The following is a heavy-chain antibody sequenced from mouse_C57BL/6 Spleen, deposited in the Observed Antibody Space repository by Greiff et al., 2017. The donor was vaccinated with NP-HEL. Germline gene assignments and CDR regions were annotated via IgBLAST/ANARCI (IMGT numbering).Heavy chain of an antibody. CDR3: TRSSPYAMDY. D-gene: IGHD1-1*01. V-gene: IGHV1-15*01. CDR1: GYTFTDYE. J-gene: IGHJ4*01. Sequence: QVQLKQSGAELVRPGASVTLSCKASGYTFTDYEMHWVKQTPVHGLEWIGAIDPETGGTAYNQKFKGKAILTADKSSSTAYMELRGLTSEDCAVYYCTRSSPYAMDYWGQGTSVTVSS. CDR2: IDPETGGT.